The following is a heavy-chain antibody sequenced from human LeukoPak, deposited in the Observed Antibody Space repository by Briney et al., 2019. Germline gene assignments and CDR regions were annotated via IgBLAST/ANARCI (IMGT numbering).Heavy chain of an antibody. Sequence: SETLSLTCAVSGYSISSTNWWGWIRQPPGKGLGGIGYIYYSGNSNYNPSLKSRVTMSVDTSKNQFSLNLNSVTALDTAVYYCARIFLGYSSGWYFDYWGQGTLVTVSS. J-gene: IGHJ4*02. V-gene: IGHV4-28*06. CDR1: GYSISSTNW. D-gene: IGHD6-19*01. CDR2: IYYSGNS. CDR3: ARIFLGYSSGWYFDY.